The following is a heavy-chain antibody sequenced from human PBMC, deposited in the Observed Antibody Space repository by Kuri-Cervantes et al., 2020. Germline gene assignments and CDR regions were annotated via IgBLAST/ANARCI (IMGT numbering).Heavy chain of an antibody. D-gene: IGHD6-19*01. J-gene: IGHJ4*02. CDR3: ARDGTAVAGFFDF. Sequence: GESLKISCAASGFTFSSYAMHWVRQAPGKGLEWVAVISYDGSNKYYADSVKGRFTISRDNSKNTLYLQMNTLTVEDTAVYYCARDGTAVAGFFDFWGQGSLVTVSS. CDR1: GFTFSSYA. CDR2: ISYDGSNK. V-gene: IGHV3-30-3*01.